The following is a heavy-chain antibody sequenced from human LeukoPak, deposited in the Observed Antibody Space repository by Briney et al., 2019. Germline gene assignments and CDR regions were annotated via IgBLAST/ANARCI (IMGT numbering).Heavy chain of an antibody. CDR1: GYTFTGYY. J-gene: IGHJ4*02. CDR3: ARGVEEYSYGLPYFDY. D-gene: IGHD5-18*01. CDR2: INPNSGGT. Sequence: WASVKVSCKASGYTFTGYYMHWVRQAPGQGLEWMGWINPNSGGTNYAQKFQGRVTMTRDTSISTAYMELSRLRSEDTAVYYCARGVEEYSYGLPYFDYWGQGTLVTVSS. V-gene: IGHV1-2*02.